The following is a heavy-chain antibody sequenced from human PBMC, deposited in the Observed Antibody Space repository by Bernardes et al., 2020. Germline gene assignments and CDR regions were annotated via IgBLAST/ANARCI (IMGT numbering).Heavy chain of an antibody. CDR2: MNPNSGNT. CDR3: ARGIAVAGNGIFDY. J-gene: IGHJ4*02. D-gene: IGHD6-19*01. CDR1: GYTFTSYD. Sequence: ASVKVSCKASGYTFTSYDINWVRQATGQGLEWMGWMNPNSGNTGYAQKFQGRVTMTRNTSISTAYMELSSLRSEDTAVYYCARGIAVAGNGIFDYWGQGTLVTVSS. V-gene: IGHV1-8*01.